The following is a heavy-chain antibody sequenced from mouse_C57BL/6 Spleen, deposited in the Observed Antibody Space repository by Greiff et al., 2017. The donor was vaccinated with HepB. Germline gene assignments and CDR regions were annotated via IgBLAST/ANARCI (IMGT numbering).Heavy chain of an antibody. V-gene: IGHV3-6*01. Sequence: EVQLQESGPGLVKPSQSLSLTCSVTGYSITSGYYWNWIRQFPGNKLEWMGYISYDGSNNYNPSLKNRISITRDTSKNQFFLKLNSVTTEDTATYYCARVTGTLYYFDYWGQGTTLTVSS. CDR1: GYSITSGYY. CDR3: ARVTGTLYYFDY. D-gene: IGHD4-1*01. CDR2: ISYDGSN. J-gene: IGHJ2*01.